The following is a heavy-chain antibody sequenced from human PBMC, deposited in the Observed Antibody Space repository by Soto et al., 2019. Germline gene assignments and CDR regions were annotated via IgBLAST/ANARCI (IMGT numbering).Heavy chain of an antibody. CDR2: ITWNSGSI. CDR3: ATDKWELSYYFDY. CDR1: GFTFDDYA. J-gene: IGHJ4*02. D-gene: IGHD1-26*01. V-gene: IGHV3-9*01. Sequence: EVQLVESGGGLVQPGRSLRLSCAASGFTFDDYAMHWVRQAPGKGLEWVSGITWNSGSIGYADSVKGRFTISRDNAKNSLDPQMNRLRAEDTALYYCATDKWELSYYFDYWGQGTLVTVSS.